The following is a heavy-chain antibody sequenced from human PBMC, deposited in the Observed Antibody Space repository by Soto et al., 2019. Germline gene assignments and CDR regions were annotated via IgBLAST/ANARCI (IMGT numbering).Heavy chain of an antibody. Sequence: QVQLVQSGAEVKKPGASVKVSCKASGYTFTSYGISWVRQAPGQGLEWMGWISAYNGNTNYAQKLQGRVTMTTDTSTSPAYMELRSLRSDDTAVYYCARVVRTQWLADFFDYWGQGTLVTVSS. D-gene: IGHD6-19*01. CDR2: ISAYNGNT. CDR3: ARVVRTQWLADFFDY. CDR1: GYTFTSYG. V-gene: IGHV1-18*01. J-gene: IGHJ4*02.